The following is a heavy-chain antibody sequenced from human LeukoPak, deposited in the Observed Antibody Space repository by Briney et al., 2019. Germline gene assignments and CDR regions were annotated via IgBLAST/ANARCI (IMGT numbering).Heavy chain of an antibody. CDR1: GFTFSSYA. J-gene: IGHJ4*02. Sequence: GGSLRLSCAASGFTFSSYAMHWVRQAPGKGLEWVAVISYDGSNKYYADSVKGRFTISRDNSKNTLYLQMNSLRAEDTAVYYCARDGANYYGSGSYHDCWGQGTLVTVSS. CDR3: ARDGANYYGSGSYHDC. CDR2: ISYDGSNK. D-gene: IGHD3-10*01. V-gene: IGHV3-30*04.